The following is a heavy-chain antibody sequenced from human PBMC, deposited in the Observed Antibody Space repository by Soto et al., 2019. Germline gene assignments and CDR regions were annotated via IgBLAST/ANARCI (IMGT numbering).Heavy chain of an antibody. CDR1: GFTFSSYW. J-gene: IGHJ4*02. Sequence: EVQLVESGGGLVQPGGSLRLSCAASGFTFSSYWMSWVRQAPGKGLEWVANIKQDGSEKYYVDSVKGRFTISRDNAKNSLYLQMNSLRAEDTAVYYCARVRTPVKYYFDYWGQGTLVTVSS. CDR3: ARVRTPVKYYFDY. V-gene: IGHV3-7*01. CDR2: IKQDGSEK.